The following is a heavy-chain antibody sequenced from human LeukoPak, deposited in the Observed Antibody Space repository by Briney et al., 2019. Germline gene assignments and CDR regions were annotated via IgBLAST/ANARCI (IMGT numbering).Heavy chain of an antibody. CDR3: ARGPRITLIRGGQWYFYMDV. Sequence: ASVKVSCKASGYTVTSYYIHWVRQAPGQALEWMGIMNPGGGSTNYAQKFQGRVTITRDTSTSTVYMELSSLRSDDTAVYYCARGPRITLIRGGQWYFYMDVWGKGTTVTVSS. CDR1: GYTVTSYY. V-gene: IGHV1-46*01. D-gene: IGHD3-10*01. J-gene: IGHJ6*03. CDR2: MNPGGGST.